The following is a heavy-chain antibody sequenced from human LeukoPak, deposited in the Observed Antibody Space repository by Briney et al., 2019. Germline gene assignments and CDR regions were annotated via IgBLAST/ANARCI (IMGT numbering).Heavy chain of an antibody. Sequence: SETLSLTCTVSGGSISSGGYYWSWTRQHPGKGLEWIGYIYHSGSSYYNPSLKSRLTIPVETSKNQFSLKLSSVTAADTAVYYCARDNLAAAGNFDYWGQGTLVTVSS. CDR2: IYHSGSS. CDR3: ARDNLAAAGNFDY. V-gene: IGHV4-31*03. D-gene: IGHD6-13*01. CDR1: GGSISSGGYY. J-gene: IGHJ4*02.